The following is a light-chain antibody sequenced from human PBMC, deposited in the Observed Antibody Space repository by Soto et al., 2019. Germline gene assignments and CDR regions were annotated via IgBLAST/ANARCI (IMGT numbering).Light chain of an antibody. CDR3: QQHNSYPWT. CDR2: KAS. Sequence: DIQMTQSPSTLSASVGDRVTITCRASQSISSWLAWYQQKPGKAPKLLIYKASSLESRVPSRFSGSGSGTEFTLTISSLQPDDFATYYCQQHNSYPWTFGQGTKVEIK. J-gene: IGKJ1*01. CDR1: QSISSW. V-gene: IGKV1-5*03.